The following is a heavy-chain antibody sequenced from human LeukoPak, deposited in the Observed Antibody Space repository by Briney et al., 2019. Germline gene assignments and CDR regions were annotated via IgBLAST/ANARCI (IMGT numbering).Heavy chain of an antibody. CDR3: ARGNQPGGDYSAFDI. CDR2: IIPIFGTA. Sequence: SVKVSCKASGGTFSSYAISWVRQAPGQGLEWMGRIIPIFGTANYAQKFQGRVTITADESTSTAYMELSSLRSEDTAVYYCARGNQPGGDYSAFDIWGQGAMVTVSS. J-gene: IGHJ3*02. V-gene: IGHV1-69*15. CDR1: GGTFSSYA. D-gene: IGHD4-17*01.